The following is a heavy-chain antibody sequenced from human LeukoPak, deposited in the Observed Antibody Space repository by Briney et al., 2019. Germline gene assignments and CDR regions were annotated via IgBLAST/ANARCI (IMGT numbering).Heavy chain of an antibody. D-gene: IGHD6-6*01. CDR1: GFTFSSYG. CDR2: IRYDGSNK. J-gene: IGHJ3*02. Sequence: QSGGSLRLSCAASGFTFSSYGMHWVRQAPGKGLEWVAFIRYDGSNKYYADSVKGRFTISRDNSKNTLYLQMNSLRAEDTAVYYCAFEYSSAGGAFDIWGQGTMVTVSS. CDR3: AFEYSSAGGAFDI. V-gene: IGHV3-30*02.